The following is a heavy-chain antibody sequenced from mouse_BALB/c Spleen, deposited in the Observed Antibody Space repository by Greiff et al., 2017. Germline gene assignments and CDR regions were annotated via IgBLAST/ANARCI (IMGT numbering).Heavy chain of an antibody. Sequence: EVKLVESGGGLVQPGGSLKLTCAVSGFSFSSYTMSWVRQTPEKRLEWVAYISNGGGSNYYPDTVKGRFTISRDNAKNTLYLQMSSLKSEDTAMYYCARHYYGSSVYWYFDVWGAGTTVTVSS. D-gene: IGHD1-1*01. J-gene: IGHJ1*01. CDR2: ISNGGGSN. V-gene: IGHV5-12-2*01. CDR1: GFSFSSYT. CDR3: ARHYYGSSVYWYFDV.